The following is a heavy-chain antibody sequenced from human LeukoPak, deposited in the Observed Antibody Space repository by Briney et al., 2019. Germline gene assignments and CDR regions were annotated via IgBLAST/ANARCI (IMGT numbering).Heavy chain of an antibody. Sequence: SVKVSCKASGGTFSSYAISWVRQAPGQGLEWMGGIIPIFGTANYAQKFQGRVTITADESTSTAYMELSSLRSEDTAVYYCARASLRDGYNYYFDYWGQGTLVTVSS. CDR1: GGTFSSYA. CDR3: ARASLRDGYNYYFDY. D-gene: IGHD5-24*01. V-gene: IGHV1-69*01. J-gene: IGHJ4*02. CDR2: IIPIFGTA.